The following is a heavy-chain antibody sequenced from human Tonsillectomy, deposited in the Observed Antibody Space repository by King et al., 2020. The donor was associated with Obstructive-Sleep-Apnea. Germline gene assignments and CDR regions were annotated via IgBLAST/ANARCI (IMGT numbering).Heavy chain of an antibody. V-gene: IGHV4-34*01. J-gene: IGHJ4*02. CDR1: GGSFSGYQ. CDR3: ASVVPGD. Sequence: VQLQQWGTGLLKPSETLSLTCAVYGGSFSGYQWSWVRQPPGKGLEWIGEGNHSGSTNYNPSLKSRVTISVDTSKNQFSLKLSSVTAADTAVYYCASVVPGDWGQGSLVTVSS. CDR2: GNHSGST. D-gene: IGHD6-6*01.